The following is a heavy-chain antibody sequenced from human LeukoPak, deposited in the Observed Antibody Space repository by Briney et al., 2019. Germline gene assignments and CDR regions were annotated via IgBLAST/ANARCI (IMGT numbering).Heavy chain of an antibody. CDR1: GGSIGSSTYY. V-gene: IGHV4-39*01. D-gene: IGHD2-2*01. Sequence: SETLSLTCTVSGGSIGSSTYYWGWIRQPPGKGLEWIGSVYYSGSTYYNPSLKSRVTISVDTSKNQFSLKVSSVTAADTAVYYCARTGGGYCSSNSCYYYYYMDVWGKGTTVTVSS. J-gene: IGHJ6*03. CDR2: VYYSGST. CDR3: ARTGGGYCSSNSCYYYYYMDV.